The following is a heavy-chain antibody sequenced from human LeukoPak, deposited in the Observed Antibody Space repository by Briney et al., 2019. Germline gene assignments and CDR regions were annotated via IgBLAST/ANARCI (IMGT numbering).Heavy chain of an antibody. CDR1: GFTFSSNG. Sequence: GGSLRLSCAASGFTFSSNGMHLVRQAPGKGLEWVAFIRYDGSNKYYADSVKGRFTISRDNSKNTLYLQMNSLRAEDTAVYYCAKHGRITIFGVVTHDAFDIWGQGTMVTVSS. CDR2: IRYDGSNK. V-gene: IGHV3-30*02. D-gene: IGHD3-3*01. J-gene: IGHJ3*02. CDR3: AKHGRITIFGVVTHDAFDI.